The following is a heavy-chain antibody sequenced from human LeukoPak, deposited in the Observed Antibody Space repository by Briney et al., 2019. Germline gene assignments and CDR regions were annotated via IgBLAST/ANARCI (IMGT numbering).Heavy chain of an antibody. D-gene: IGHD5-18*01. CDR3: ARHTAMVTGFDY. V-gene: IGHV4-39*01. CDR1: VGSISSSSYY. CDR2: IYYSGST. Sequence: SETLSLTCTVSVGSISSSSYYWGWIRQPPGKGLEWIGSIYYSGSTSYNPSPKSRVTISVDMSKNQFSLKLSSVTAADTAVYYCARHTAMVTGFDYWGQGTLVTVSS. J-gene: IGHJ4*02.